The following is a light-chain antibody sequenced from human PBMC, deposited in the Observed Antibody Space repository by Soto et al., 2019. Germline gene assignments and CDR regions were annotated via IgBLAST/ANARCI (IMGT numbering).Light chain of an antibody. J-gene: IGKJ1*01. Sequence: DIQMTQSPSSVSASVGERFSISCQASQGISRSLAWYQQKPGKAPKLLIYAASSLQSGVPSRFSGSGFGTDFTLTISSLQPEDSAIYYCQQYNSYPWTFGQGTKVDIK. CDR2: AAS. CDR1: QGISRS. CDR3: QQYNSYPWT. V-gene: IGKV1D-12*01.